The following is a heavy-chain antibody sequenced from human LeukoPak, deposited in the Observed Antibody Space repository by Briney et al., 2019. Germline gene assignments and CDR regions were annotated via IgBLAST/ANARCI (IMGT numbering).Heavy chain of an antibody. D-gene: IGHD1-7*01. CDR1: GGSISSYY. CDR2: IYYSGST. Sequence: SETLSLTCTVSGGSISSYYWSWIRQPPGKGLEWIGYIYYSGSTNYNPSLKSRVTISVDTSKNQFSLKLSSVTAADTAVYYCARAPSTGTTLYYFDYWGQGTLVTVSS. V-gene: IGHV4-59*01. CDR3: ARAPSTGTTLYYFDY. J-gene: IGHJ4*02.